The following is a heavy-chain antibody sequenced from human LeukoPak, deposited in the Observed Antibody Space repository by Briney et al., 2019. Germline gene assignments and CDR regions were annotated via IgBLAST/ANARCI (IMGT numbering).Heavy chain of an antibody. CDR2: INPSGGST. D-gene: IGHD1-26*01. J-gene: IGHJ4*02. CDR3: AKSEVGAISWVH. CDR1: GYTFTKYY. V-gene: IGHV1-46*01. Sequence: ASVKVSCKASGYTFTKYYMHWVRQAPGQGLEWMGIINPSGGSTSYAQKFQGRVTMTRDTSTSTVSMELSSLRSEDTAVYYCAKSEVGAISWVHWGQGTLVIVSS.